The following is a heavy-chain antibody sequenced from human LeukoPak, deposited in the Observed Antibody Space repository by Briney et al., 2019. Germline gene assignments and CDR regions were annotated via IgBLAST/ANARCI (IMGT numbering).Heavy chain of an antibody. J-gene: IGHJ4*02. V-gene: IGHV3-30-3*01. Sequence: GGALRLSCAASGFTFAIYAMHWVRQAPGKGLEWVAVISYDGNNKYYADSVKGRFTISRDNSKNTLYLQMNSLRAEDTAVYYCARDLVGGWDDSSGYYYGYFDYWGQGTLVTVSS. D-gene: IGHD3-22*01. CDR3: ARDLVGGWDDSSGYYYGYFDY. CDR2: ISYDGNNK. CDR1: GFTFAIYA.